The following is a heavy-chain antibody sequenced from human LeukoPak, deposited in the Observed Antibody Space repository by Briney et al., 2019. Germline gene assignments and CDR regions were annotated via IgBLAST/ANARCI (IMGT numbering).Heavy chain of an antibody. V-gene: IGHV3-21*01. CDR1: GFTFSSYS. D-gene: IGHD6-13*01. CDR3: ARPDEQQLVRDAFDI. J-gene: IGHJ3*02. CDR2: ISSSSSYI. Sequence: GGSLRLSCAASGFTFSSYSMNWVRQAPGRGLEWVSSISSSSSYIYYADSVKGRFTISRDNAKNSLYLQMNSLRAEDTAVYYCARPDEQQLVRDAFDIWGQGTMVTVSS.